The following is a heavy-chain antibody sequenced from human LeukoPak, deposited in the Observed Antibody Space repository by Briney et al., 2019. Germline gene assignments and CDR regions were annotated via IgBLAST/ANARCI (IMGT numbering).Heavy chain of an antibody. D-gene: IGHD2-21*02. V-gene: IGHV3-48*04. J-gene: IGHJ4*02. CDR1: GFMFSGYS. CDR3: ARESLVVVTAIMYYFDY. CDR2: IRSSGTTI. Sequence: GGSLRLSCAASGFMFSGYSMNWVRQAPGKGLEWVSYIRSSGTTIFYADSVKGRFTISRDNAKNSLYLQMNSLRAEDTAVYYCARESLVVVTAIMYYFDYWGQGTLVTVSS.